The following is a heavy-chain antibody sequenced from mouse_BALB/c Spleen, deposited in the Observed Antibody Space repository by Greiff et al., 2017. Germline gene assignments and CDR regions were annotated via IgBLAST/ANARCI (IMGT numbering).Heavy chain of an antibody. Sequence: EVKLVESGGGLVQPGGSLRLSCATSGFTFTDYYMSWVRQPPGKALEWLGFIRNKANGYTTEYSASVKGRFTISRDNSQSILYLQMNTLRAEDSATYYCARDTDGYYPSMDDWGQGTSVTVSS. CDR2: IRNKANGYTT. V-gene: IGHV7-3*02. D-gene: IGHD2-3*01. J-gene: IGHJ4*01. CDR1: GFTFTDYY. CDR3: ARDTDGYYPSMDD.